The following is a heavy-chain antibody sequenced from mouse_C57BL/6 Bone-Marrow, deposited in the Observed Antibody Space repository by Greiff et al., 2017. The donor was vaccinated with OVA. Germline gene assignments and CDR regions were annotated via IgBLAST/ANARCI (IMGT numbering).Heavy chain of an antibody. Sequence: VQLQQSGAELARPGASVKLSCKASGYTFTSYGISWVKQRPGQGLEWIGEIYPRSGNTYYNEKFKGKATLTADKSSSTAYMELRSLTSEDSAVYFCARRCKGFCDYWGQGTTLTVSS. CDR1: GYTFTSYG. D-gene: IGHD1-3*01. CDR2: IYPRSGNT. CDR3: ARRCKGFCDY. J-gene: IGHJ2*01. V-gene: IGHV1-81*01.